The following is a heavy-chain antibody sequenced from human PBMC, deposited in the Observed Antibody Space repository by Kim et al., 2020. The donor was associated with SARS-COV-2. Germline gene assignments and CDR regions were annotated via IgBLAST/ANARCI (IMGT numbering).Heavy chain of an antibody. CDR1: GFTFSSYG. D-gene: IGHD6-13*01. CDR3: AKSPIAAAAPFY. V-gene: IGHV3-30*18. J-gene: IGHJ4*02. CDR2: ISYDGSNK. Sequence: GGSLRLSCAASGFTFSSYGMHWVRQAPGKGLEWVAVISYDGSNKYYADSVKGRFTISRDNSKNTLYLQMNSLRAEDTAVYYCAKSPIAAAAPFYWGQGTLVTVSS.